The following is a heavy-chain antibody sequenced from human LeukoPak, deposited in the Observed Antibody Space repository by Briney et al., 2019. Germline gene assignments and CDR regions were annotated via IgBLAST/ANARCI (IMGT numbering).Heavy chain of an antibody. CDR1: GGSMSSYY. J-gene: IGHJ4*02. Sequence: PSETLSLTCTVSGGSMSSYYWSWIRQPPGKGLEWIGYIYYSGSTNYNPSLKSRVTISVDTSKNQFSLKLSSVTAADTAVYYCARSLRGTVYYFDYWGQGTLVTVSS. V-gene: IGHV4-59*01. CDR3: ARSLRGTVYYFDY. CDR2: IYYSGST. D-gene: IGHD3-10*01.